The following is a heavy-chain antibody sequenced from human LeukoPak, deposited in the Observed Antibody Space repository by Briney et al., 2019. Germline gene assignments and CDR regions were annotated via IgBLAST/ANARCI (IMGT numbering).Heavy chain of an antibody. D-gene: IGHD6-19*01. CDR1: GFTFSSYW. V-gene: IGHV3-7*01. CDR2: IKQDGSEK. CDR3: ARSGYSSGWYLDY. Sequence: GGSLGLSCAASGFTFSSYWMSWVRQAPGKGLEWVANIKQDGSEKYYVDSVKGRFTISRDNAKNSLYLQMNSLRAEDTAVYYCARSGYSSGWYLDYWGQGTLVTVSS. J-gene: IGHJ4*02.